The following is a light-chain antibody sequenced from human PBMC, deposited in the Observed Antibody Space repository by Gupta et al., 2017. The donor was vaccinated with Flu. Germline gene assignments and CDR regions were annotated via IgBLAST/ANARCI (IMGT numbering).Light chain of an antibody. CDR2: EDN. J-gene: IGLJ3*02. CDR1: ALPRKY. V-gene: IGLV3-10*01. Sequence: SSELTQPRLVSVSPGQPARITCSGHALPRKYVYWYQQKSGPAPVLVIYEDNKRPSGIPERFSGSSSGTMATLTIDGAQLEDEGDYYGYSSDSIANRVFGGGTKVTVL. CDR3: YSSDSIANRV.